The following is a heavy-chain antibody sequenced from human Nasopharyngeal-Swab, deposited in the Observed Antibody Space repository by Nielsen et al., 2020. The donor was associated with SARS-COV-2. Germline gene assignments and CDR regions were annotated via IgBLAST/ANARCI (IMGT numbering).Heavy chain of an antibody. CDR3: ASDSRY. CDR2: ISSSGSYM. V-gene: IGHV3-21*01. J-gene: IGHJ4*02. CDR1: GFTFSDYT. Sequence: GESLKISCAASGFTFSDYTMNWVRQAPGQGLAWVSSISSSGSYMYYTDSVKGRFTMSRDTAKNSLYLQMNSLRAEDTAVYYFASDSRYWGQGTLVTVSS. D-gene: IGHD2-2*01.